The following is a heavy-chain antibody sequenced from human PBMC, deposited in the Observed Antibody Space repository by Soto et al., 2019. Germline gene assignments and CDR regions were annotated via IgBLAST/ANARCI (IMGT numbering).Heavy chain of an antibody. D-gene: IGHD1-7*01. CDR1: GFTFSNYG. V-gene: IGHV3-30*18. J-gene: IGHJ4*02. Sequence: QVQLVESGGGVVQPGRSLRLSCAASGFTFSNYGMHWVRQAPGKGLEWVAVISNEGTVTYYADSVKGRFTISRDNSKNAMSLQMNSLRPEDTAVYYCAKEGGLLRTSTSYRYDYWGQGALVTVSS. CDR3: AKEGGLLRTSTSYRYDY. CDR2: ISNEGTVT.